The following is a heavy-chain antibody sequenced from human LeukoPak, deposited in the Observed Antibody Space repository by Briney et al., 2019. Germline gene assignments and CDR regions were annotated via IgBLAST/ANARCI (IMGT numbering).Heavy chain of an antibody. CDR2: IWYDGSDE. V-gene: IGHV3-33*06. J-gene: IGHJ1*01. CDR3: AKDLGRTQTLFQH. D-gene: IGHD7-27*01. CDR1: GFTFSSHG. Sequence: GGSLRLSCAASGFTFSSHGMHWVRQAPGKGLEWVSIIWYDGSDEYYADSVKGRFTISRDNSKNTLYLQMNSLRAEDTAVYYCAKDLGRTQTLFQHWGQGTLVTVSS.